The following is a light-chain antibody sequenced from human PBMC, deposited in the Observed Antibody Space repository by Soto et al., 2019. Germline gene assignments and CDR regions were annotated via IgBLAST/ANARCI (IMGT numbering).Light chain of an antibody. CDR1: QSVSSSY. V-gene: IGKV3-20*01. J-gene: IGKJ1*01. CDR2: GAS. CDR3: QQYGSSPVT. Sequence: EIVLTQSPGTLSLSPGERATLSCRASQSVSSSYLAWYQQNPGQAPRLLIYGASSRATCIPDRFSGSGSGTDFTLTISRLEPEDFAVYYCQQYGSSPVTFGQGTKVEIK.